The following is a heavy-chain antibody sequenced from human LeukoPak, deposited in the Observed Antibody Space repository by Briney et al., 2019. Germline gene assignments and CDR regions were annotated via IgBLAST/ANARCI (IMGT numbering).Heavy chain of an antibody. D-gene: IGHD6-13*01. CDR1: GFTFSSYG. CDR2: IRYDGSNK. V-gene: IGHV3-30*02. J-gene: IGHJ4*02. Sequence: PGGSLRLSCAASGFTFSSYGMHWVRQAPGKGLEWVAFIRYDGSNKYYADSVKGRFTISRDNSKNTLYLHVNSLRAEDTAVYYCARSGVEQQLVKKDYWGQGTLVTVSS. CDR3: ARSGVEQQLVKKDY.